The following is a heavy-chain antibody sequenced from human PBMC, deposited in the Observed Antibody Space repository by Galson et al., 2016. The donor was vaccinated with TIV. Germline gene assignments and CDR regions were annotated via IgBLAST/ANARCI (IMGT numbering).Heavy chain of an antibody. D-gene: IGHD3-22*01. J-gene: IGHJ4*02. V-gene: IGHV2-5*02. CDR3: AHTVADYSDSSGWVDYFDY. Sequence: PALVKPTQTLTLACTFSGFSLSTSGVAVGWIRQPPGKALEWLALDYGDDGKRYSPSLKSRLTITKDTSKNQVVVTMTNMDPVDTATYYCAHTVADYSDSSGWVDYFDYWGQGTLVTVSS. CDR1: GFSLSTSGVA. CDR2: DYGDDGK.